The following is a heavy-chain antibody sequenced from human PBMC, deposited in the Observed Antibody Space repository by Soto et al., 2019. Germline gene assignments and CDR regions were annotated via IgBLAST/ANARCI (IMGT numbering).Heavy chain of an antibody. CDR1: GFTFSNYG. CDR3: ARDIESVTAKHFFYYYAMDV. V-gene: IGHV1-18*01. D-gene: IGHD2-8*01. Sequence: GASVKVSCKASGFTFSNYGLNWVRQAPGQGLEWMGWVSANNGHTNYAQNLQGRVSMTTDTSTSTACMELRGLTFDDTAVYYCARDIESVTAKHFFYYYAMDVWGQGTTVTVSS. J-gene: IGHJ6*02. CDR2: VSANNGHT.